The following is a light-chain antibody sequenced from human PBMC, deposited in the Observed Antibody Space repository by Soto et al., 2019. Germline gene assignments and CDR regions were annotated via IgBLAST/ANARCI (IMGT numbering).Light chain of an antibody. CDR2: GNT. Sequence: QPVLTQPPSVSGAPGQRVSISCTGSSSNIGAGYDVHWYQQLPGAAPKLLIYGNTSRPSGVPDRFSGSRSGTSASLAITGLQAEDEADYYCQSYDSSLVFGGGTKLTVL. V-gene: IGLV1-40*01. CDR1: SSNIGAGYD. CDR3: QSYDSSLV. J-gene: IGLJ2*01.